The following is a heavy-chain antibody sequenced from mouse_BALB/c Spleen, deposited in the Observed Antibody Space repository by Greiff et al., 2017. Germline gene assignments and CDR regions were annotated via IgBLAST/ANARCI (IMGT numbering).Heavy chain of an antibody. CDR1: GYTFSSYW. J-gene: IGHJ3*01. V-gene: IGHV1-9*01. Sequence: VQLQQSGAELMKPGASVKISCKATGYTFSSYWIEWVKQRPGHGLEWIGEILPGSGSTKYNEKFKGKTTLTADKSSSTAYMLLSSLTSEDSAIYFCARLGRFAYWGQGTLVTVSA. CDR3: ARLGRFAY. D-gene: IGHD4-1*01. CDR2: ILPGSGST.